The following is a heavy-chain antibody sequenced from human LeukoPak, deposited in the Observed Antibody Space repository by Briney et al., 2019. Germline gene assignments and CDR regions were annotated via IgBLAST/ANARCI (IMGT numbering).Heavy chain of an antibody. D-gene: IGHD3-16*02. V-gene: IGHV4-59*02. CDR3: AGGGPRSWFDP. CDR1: GGSVRSYY. J-gene: IGHJ5*02. CDR2: IYYSGST. Sequence: PSETLSLTCTVSGGSVRSYYWNWIRQPPGKGLDWIGYIYYSGSTNYNPSLKSRVTISVDTSKNQFSLKLSSVTAADTAVYYCAGGGPRSWFDPWGQGTLVTVSS.